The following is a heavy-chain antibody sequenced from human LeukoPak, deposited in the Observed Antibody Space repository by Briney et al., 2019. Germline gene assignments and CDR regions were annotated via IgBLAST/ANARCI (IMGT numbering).Heavy chain of an antibody. J-gene: IGHJ4*02. D-gene: IGHD3-22*01. Sequence: ASVKVSCKASGYTFTGYYMHWVRQAPGQGLEWMGWINPNSGGTNYAQKFQGRVTMTRDTSISTAYMELSRLRSDDTAVYYCARGAHYHDSSEGYDYWGQGTLATVSS. CDR1: GYTFTGYY. CDR2: INPNSGGT. V-gene: IGHV1-2*02. CDR3: ARGAHYHDSSEGYDY.